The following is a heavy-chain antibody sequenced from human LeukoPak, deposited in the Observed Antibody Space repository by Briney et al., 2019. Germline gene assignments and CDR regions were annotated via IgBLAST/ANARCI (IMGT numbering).Heavy chain of an antibody. J-gene: IGHJ6*03. CDR1: GYTFTGDY. D-gene: IGHD3-22*01. CDR2: INPNSGGT. V-gene: IGHV1-2*06. Sequence: GASVKVSCKASGYTFTGDYMHWVRQAPGQGLEWMGRINPNSGGTNYAQKFQGRVTMTRDTSISTAYMELSRLRSDDTAVYYCAIDSYDSSVGYYYMDVWGKGTTVTVSS. CDR3: AIDSYDSSVGYYYMDV.